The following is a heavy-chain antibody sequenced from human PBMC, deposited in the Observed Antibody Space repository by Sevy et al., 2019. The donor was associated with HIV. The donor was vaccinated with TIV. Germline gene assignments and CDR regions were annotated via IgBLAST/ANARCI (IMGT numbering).Heavy chain of an antibody. V-gene: IGHV4-39*02. CDR1: GGSISSSSYY. CDR2: IYYSGST. CDR3: ARESRSYYGMDV. J-gene: IGHJ6*02. D-gene: IGHD6-13*01. Sequence: SETLSLTCTVSGGSISSSSYYWGWIRQPPGKGLEWVGSIYYSGSTYYNPSLKSRVTISVDTSKNQFSLKLSSVTAADTAVYYCARESRSYYGMDVWGQGTTVTVSS.